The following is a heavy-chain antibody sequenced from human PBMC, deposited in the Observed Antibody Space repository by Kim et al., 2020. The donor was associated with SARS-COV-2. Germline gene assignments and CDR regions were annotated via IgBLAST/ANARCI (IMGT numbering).Heavy chain of an antibody. CDR2: INSDGSST. V-gene: IGHV3-74*01. CDR3: AMDYFYGMDV. CDR1: GFSFRTYW. Sequence: GESLKISCAASGFSFRTYWLHWVRQAPGKGLVWVSRINSDGSSTSYADSVKGRFTMSRDNAKNTLDLQMNSVRAEDTAVYYCAMDYFYGMDVWGQGTTVTVSS. J-gene: IGHJ6*02.